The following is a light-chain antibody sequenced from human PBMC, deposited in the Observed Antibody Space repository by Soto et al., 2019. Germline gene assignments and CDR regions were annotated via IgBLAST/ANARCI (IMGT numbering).Light chain of an antibody. V-gene: IGKV3-20*01. CDR3: QQYVTTPRT. CDR1: QTVAYTS. CDR2: GTS. Sequence: EIVLTQSPGILSLSPGARATLSCRASQTVAYTSLAWYQQRPGQAPRLLIYGTSTRATGTPDRFIGSGSGTAFTLTISRLEPEDFAVYYCQQYVTTPRTFGRGPRW. J-gene: IGKJ1*01.